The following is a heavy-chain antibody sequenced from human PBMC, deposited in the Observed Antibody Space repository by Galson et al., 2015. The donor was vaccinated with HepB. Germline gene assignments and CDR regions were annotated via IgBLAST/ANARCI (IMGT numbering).Heavy chain of an antibody. CDR1: GVSIAGYY. Sequence: TLSLTCTVSGVSIAGYYWSWMRQPPGQGLEWIGYIYYGGGTDYNPSLKSRVTMSVDTSQNQFSLKLRSVTAADTAVYYCARLYYTDFFAFNWYFDLWGRGTLVTVSS. CDR2: IYYGGGT. V-gene: IGHV4-59*08. J-gene: IGHJ2*01. D-gene: IGHD3/OR15-3a*01. CDR3: ARLYYTDFFAFNWYFDL.